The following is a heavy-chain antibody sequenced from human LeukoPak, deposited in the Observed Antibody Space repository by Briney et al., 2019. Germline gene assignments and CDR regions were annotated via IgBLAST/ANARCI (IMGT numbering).Heavy chain of an antibody. CDR2: INPNSGGT. CDR3: ARGKRNEMAGWFDP. CDR1: GYTFTGYY. D-gene: IGHD5-24*01. Sequence: ASVKVSCKSSGYTFTGYYMRWVRQAPGQGLEWMGWINPNSGGTNYAQKFQGRVTMTRDTSISTAYMELSRLRSDDTAVYYCARGKRNEMAGWFDPWGQGTLVTVSS. J-gene: IGHJ5*02. V-gene: IGHV1-2*02.